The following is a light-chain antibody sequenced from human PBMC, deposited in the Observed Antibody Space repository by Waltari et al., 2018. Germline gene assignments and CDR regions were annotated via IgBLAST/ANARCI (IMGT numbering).Light chain of an antibody. CDR2: DAS. CDR3: HQRGNCPL. V-gene: IGKV3-11*01. J-gene: IGKJ5*01. Sequence: EIVLTQSPDTLSLSPGERATLSCRSSQSVSRYLAWYQQKPGQAPRLLIYDASKRATGIPSRFSGSGSGTDFTLTINSLEPEDSAVYYCHQRGNCPLFGQGTRLEIK. CDR1: QSVSRY.